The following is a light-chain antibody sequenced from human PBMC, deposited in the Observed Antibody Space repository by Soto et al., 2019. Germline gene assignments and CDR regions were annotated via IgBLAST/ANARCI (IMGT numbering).Light chain of an antibody. J-gene: IGKJ4*01. V-gene: IGKV3-11*01. Sequence: EIVLTQSPATLSLAAPERATLSCMASQSVTNSLAWYQQKPGQAPRLLVYDASNRATGIPTRFSGSGSGTDFTLTISNLEPEDFAVYYCQQHISWPLTFGGGTKVDIK. CDR3: QQHISWPLT. CDR2: DAS. CDR1: QSVTNS.